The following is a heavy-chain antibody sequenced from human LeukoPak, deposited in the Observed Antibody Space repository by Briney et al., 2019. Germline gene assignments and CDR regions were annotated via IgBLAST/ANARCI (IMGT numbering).Heavy chain of an antibody. CDR3: ARDRLNYCSGGSCYRWYYMDV. Sequence: ASVTVSFKASGYTFTIYAMHWVRQAPGQRVEWMGWINAGNGNTKYSQEFQGRVTITRDTSASTAYMELSSLRSEDMAVYYCARDRLNYCSGGSCYRWYYMDVWGKGTTVTVSS. V-gene: IGHV1-3*03. J-gene: IGHJ6*03. D-gene: IGHD2-15*01. CDR1: GYTFTIYA. CDR2: INAGNGNT.